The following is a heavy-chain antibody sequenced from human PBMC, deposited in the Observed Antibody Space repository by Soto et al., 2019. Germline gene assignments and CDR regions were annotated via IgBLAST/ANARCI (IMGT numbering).Heavy chain of an antibody. CDR2: IDPSDSQT. D-gene: IGHD3-22*01. V-gene: IGHV5-10-1*01. J-gene: IGHJ4*02. Sequence: GESLKISCKGSGYGFAGYWITWVRQKPGKGLEWMGRIDPSDSQTCYSPSFRGHVTISVTKSITTVFLQWSSLRASDTAMYYCARQIYDSDTGPNFQYYFDSWGQGTPVTVSS. CDR3: ARQIYDSDTGPNFQYYFDS. CDR1: GYGFAGYW.